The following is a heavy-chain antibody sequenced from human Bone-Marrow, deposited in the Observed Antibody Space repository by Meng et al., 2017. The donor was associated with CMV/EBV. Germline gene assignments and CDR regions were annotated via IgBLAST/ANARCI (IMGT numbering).Heavy chain of an antibody. CDR2: IYSGGST. Sequence: GESLKISCAASGFTVSSNYMSWVRQAPGKGLEWVSVIYSGGSTYYADSVKGRFTISRDNSKNTLYLQMNSLRAEDTAVYYCARDGQQLIYYYYYGMDVWGQGTTVTVSS. CDR1: GFTVSSNY. V-gene: IGHV3-53*05. CDR3: ARDGQQLIYYYYYGMDV. J-gene: IGHJ6*02. D-gene: IGHD6-13*01.